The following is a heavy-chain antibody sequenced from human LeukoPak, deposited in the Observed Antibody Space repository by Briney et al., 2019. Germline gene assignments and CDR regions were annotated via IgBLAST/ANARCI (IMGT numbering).Heavy chain of an antibody. Sequence: SETLSLTCTVSGVSISSGSHYWTWLRQPAGKGLEYIGRVYSSGSTDSNPSLRSRLTMSVDTSKNQLSLKLTSVTAADTAVYYCARLGRFGALLPYYYYMDVWGKGTTVTVSS. V-gene: IGHV4-61*02. D-gene: IGHD3-10*01. CDR1: GVSISSGSHY. CDR2: VYSSGST. CDR3: ARLGRFGALLPYYYYMDV. J-gene: IGHJ6*03.